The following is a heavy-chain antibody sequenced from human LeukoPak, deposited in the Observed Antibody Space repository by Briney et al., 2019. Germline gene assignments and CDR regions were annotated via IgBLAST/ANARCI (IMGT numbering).Heavy chain of an antibody. D-gene: IGHD6-13*01. CDR2: IDYSGGSS. CDR3: AKNYINSSSWYYYYYMDV. CDR1: GFTLSSYE. V-gene: IGHV3-23*01. Sequence: PGGSLRLSCTVSGFTLSSYEMSWIRQAPGKGLEWVSSIDYSGGSSYYADSVKGRFTISRDDSKNTLYLQLNSLRAEDTAVYYCAKNYINSSSWYYYYYMDVWGKGTTVTISS. J-gene: IGHJ6*03.